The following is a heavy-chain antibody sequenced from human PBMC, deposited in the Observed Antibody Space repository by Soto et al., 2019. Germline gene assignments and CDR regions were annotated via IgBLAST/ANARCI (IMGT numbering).Heavy chain of an antibody. D-gene: IGHD1-26*01. CDR3: AKDEGGEDFGQ. CDR1: GFTFSNYG. Sequence: QVQLVESGGGVVQPGRSLRLSCAASGFTFSNYGMHWVRQAPGRGLEWVALILYDGSDKDYADSLKGRFTISRDNSKDMLYLQINSLRTEDTAFYYCAKDEGGEDFGQWGQGTLVTVTS. V-gene: IGHV3-30*18. J-gene: IGHJ4*02. CDR2: ILYDGSDK.